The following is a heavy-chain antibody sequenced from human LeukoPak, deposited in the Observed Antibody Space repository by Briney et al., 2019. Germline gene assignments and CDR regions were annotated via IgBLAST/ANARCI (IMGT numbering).Heavy chain of an antibody. J-gene: IGHJ3*02. CDR3: ARSGRQTRGLAFDI. Sequence: SETLSLTCTVSGGSISSGGYYWSWIRQHPGKGLEWIGYIYYSGSTCYNPSLKSRVTISVDTSKNQFSLKLSSVTAADTAVYYCARSGRQTRGLAFDIWGQGTMVTVSS. CDR2: IYYSGST. CDR1: GGSISSGGYY. D-gene: IGHD3-10*01. V-gene: IGHV4-31*03.